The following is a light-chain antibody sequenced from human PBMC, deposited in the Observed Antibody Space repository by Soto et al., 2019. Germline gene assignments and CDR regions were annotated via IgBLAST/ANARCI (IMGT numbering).Light chain of an antibody. J-gene: IGKJ5*01. CDR1: QDIRGA. CDR3: QQFNTYPIT. Sequence: ALQLTQSPSSLSASVGDRVTITCRASQDIRGALAWYQQKPGKAPKLLVYDVSSLESGVPSRFSGSGSGTDFTLTISSLQPEDFATYYCQQFNTYPITFGQGTRLEMK. CDR2: DVS. V-gene: IGKV1-13*02.